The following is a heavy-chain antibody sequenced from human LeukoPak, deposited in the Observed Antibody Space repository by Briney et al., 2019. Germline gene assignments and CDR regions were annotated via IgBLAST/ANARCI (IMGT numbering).Heavy chain of an antibody. Sequence: SVKVSCKASGGAFSSYAISWVRQAPGQGLEWMGRITPILGIANYAQKFQGRVTITADKSTSTAYVELSSLRSEDTAVYYCARVSSGWQKRNFDYWGQGTLVTVSS. CDR2: ITPILGIA. CDR1: GGAFSSYA. D-gene: IGHD6-19*01. V-gene: IGHV1-69*04. J-gene: IGHJ4*02. CDR3: ARVSSGWQKRNFDY.